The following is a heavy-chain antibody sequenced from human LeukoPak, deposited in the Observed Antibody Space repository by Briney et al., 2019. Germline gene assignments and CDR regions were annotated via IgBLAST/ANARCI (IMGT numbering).Heavy chain of an antibody. D-gene: IGHD6-13*01. CDR1: GFIFSSYA. CDR3: ARAGIAAADPFDY. J-gene: IGHJ4*02. Sequence: GGSLRLSCAASGFIFSSYAMSWVRQAPGKGLEWVSAISGGGGSTYYADSVKGRFTISRDNAKNSLYLQMNSLRAEDTAVYYCARAGIAAADPFDYWGQGTLVTVSS. V-gene: IGHV3-23*01. CDR2: ISGGGGST.